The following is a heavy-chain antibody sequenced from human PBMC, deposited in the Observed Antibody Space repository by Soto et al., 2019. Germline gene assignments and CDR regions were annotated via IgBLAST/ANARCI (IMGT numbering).Heavy chain of an antibody. CDR3: ADRYCSGGSCYRDY. D-gene: IGHD2-15*01. J-gene: IGHJ4*02. Sequence: QITLKESGPTLVKPTQTLTLTCTFSGFALSTSGVGVGWIRQPPGKALEWLARIYCDDGKRYSASMKSRLTISKDTSKNQVVRTMTNMDPVDTATYYCADRYCSGGSCYRDYWGQGTLITVSS. CDR2: IYCDDGK. CDR1: GFALSTSGVG. V-gene: IGHV2-5*02.